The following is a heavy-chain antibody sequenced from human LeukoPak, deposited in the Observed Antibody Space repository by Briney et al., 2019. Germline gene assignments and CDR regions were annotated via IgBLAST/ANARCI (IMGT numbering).Heavy chain of an antibody. CDR1: GFTFSSYG. CDR3: AKESQWELRGKAFDI. Sequence: GGSLRLSCAASGFTFSSYGMHWVRQAPGKGLEGGAVIWYDGSNKYYADSVKGRFTISRDNSKNTLYLQMNSLRAEDTAVYYCAKESQWELRGKAFDIWGQGTMVTVSS. J-gene: IGHJ3*02. D-gene: IGHD1-26*01. V-gene: IGHV3-33*06. CDR2: IWYDGSNK.